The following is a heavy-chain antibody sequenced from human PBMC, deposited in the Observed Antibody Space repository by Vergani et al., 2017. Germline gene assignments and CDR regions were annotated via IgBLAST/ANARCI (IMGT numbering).Heavy chain of an antibody. D-gene: IGHD1-26*01. CDR1: GGSISSGDYH. CDR2: IYYSGST. J-gene: IGHJ6*02. Sequence: QVQLQESGPGLVKPSQTLSLTCTVSGGSISSGDYHWSWICQPPGKGPEWIGYIYYSGSTYYNPSLKSRVTISVDTSKNQFSLKLSSVTAADTAVYYCARANGSYPYYYGMDVWGQGTTVTVSS. CDR3: ARANGSYPYYYGMDV. V-gene: IGHV4-30-4*08.